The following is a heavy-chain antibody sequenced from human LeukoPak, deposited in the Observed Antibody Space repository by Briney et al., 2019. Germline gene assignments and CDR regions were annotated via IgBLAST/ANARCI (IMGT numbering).Heavy chain of an antibody. CDR2: INWSGGST. CDR3: AREEWLVQGRYYYYYMDV. J-gene: IGHJ6*03. Sequence: GGSLRLSCAASGFTFDDHGMSWVRHAPGKGLEWVSGINWSGGSTGYADSVKGRFTISRDNAKNSLYLQMNSLRAEDTAVYYCAREEWLVQGRYYYYYMDVWGKGTTVTVS. D-gene: IGHD6-19*01. CDR1: GFTFDDHG. V-gene: IGHV3-20*04.